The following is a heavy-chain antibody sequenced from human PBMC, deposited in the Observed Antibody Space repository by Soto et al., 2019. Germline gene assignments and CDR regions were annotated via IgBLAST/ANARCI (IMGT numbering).Heavy chain of an antibody. V-gene: IGHV3-23*01. Sequence: GGSLRLSCAASGFTFSSYAMSWVRQAPGKGLEWVSAISGSGGSTYYADSVKGRFTISRDNSKNTLYLQMNSLRAEDTAVYYCAKTYCSGGSCFSEAFAIWGQGTMVTVSS. CDR1: GFTFSSYA. J-gene: IGHJ3*02. D-gene: IGHD2-15*01. CDR2: ISGSGGST. CDR3: AKTYCSGGSCFSEAFAI.